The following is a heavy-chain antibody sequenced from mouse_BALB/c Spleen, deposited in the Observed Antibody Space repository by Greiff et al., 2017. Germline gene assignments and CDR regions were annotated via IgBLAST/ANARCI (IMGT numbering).Heavy chain of an antibody. D-gene: IGHD1-1*01. CDR3: ARDFHYYGSSYRFDY. Sequence: VQLVESGPGLVAPSQSLSITCTVSGFSLTSYGVHWVRQPPGKGLEWLGVIWAGGSTNYNSALMSRLSISKDNSKSQVFLKMNSLQTDDTAMYYCARDFHYYGSSYRFDYWGQGTTLTVSS. J-gene: IGHJ2*01. V-gene: IGHV2-9*02. CDR1: GFSLTSYG. CDR2: IWAGGST.